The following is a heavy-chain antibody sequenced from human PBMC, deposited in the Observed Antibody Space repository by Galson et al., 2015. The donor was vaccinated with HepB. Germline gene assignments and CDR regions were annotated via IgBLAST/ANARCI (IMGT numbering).Heavy chain of an antibody. CDR3: ARGRNYYDSSGYPSDAFDI. J-gene: IGHJ3*02. Sequence: SETLSLTCTVSGGSISSSSYYWGWIRQPPGKGLEWIGSIYYSGSTYYNPSLKSRVTISVDTSKNQFSLKLSSVTAADTAVYYCARGRNYYDSSGYPSDAFDIWGQGTMVTVSS. CDR2: IYYSGST. V-gene: IGHV4-39*07. CDR1: GGSISSSSYY. D-gene: IGHD3-22*01.